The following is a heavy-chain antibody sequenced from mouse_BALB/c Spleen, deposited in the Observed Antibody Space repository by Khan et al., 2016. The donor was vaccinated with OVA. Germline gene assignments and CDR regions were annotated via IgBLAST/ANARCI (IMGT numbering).Heavy chain of an antibody. Sequence: EVQLQQSGAELVRPGALVNLSCKASGFNIKDYYIHWVRQRPEQGLEWIGWIDPENGNALYDPKFQGKASITSDTSSKPPYLQLSSLTSEDTAVYYCTRDGYSPWFAYWGQGTLVTVSA. CDR1: GFNIKDYY. J-gene: IGHJ3*01. CDR3: TRDGYSPWFAY. D-gene: IGHD2-3*01. V-gene: IGHV14-1*02. CDR2: IDPENGNA.